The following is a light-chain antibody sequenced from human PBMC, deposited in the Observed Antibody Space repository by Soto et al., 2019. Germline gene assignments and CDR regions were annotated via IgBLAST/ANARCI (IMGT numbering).Light chain of an antibody. Sequence: IVLTRSPFTLSMSQGERATLSCRASQSVRSDYFAWYQQKPGQAPRLLIYGASNRAAGIPDRFSGSGSGTDFTLTISRLEPEDFAVYYCPQYSSHRRTFGQGTKV. CDR1: QSVRSDY. CDR3: PQYSSHRRT. J-gene: IGKJ1*01. V-gene: IGKV3-20*01. CDR2: GAS.